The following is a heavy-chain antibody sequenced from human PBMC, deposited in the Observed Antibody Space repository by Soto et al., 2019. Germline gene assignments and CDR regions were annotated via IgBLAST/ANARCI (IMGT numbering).Heavy chain of an antibody. D-gene: IGHD3-22*01. J-gene: IGHJ5*02. V-gene: IGHV3-53*01. CDR2: IYSGGST. CDR1: GFTVSSNY. Sequence: PGGSLRLSCAASGFTVSSNYMSWVRQAPGKGLEWVSVIYSGGSTYYADSVKGRFTISRDNSKNTLYLQMNSLRAEDTAVYYCARDIRRNDSSGRRGPWGQGTLVTVSS. CDR3: ARDIRRNDSSGRRGP.